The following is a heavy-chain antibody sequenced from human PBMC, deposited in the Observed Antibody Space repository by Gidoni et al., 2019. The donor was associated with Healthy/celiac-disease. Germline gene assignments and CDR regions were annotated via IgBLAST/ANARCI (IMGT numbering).Heavy chain of an antibody. D-gene: IGHD4-17*01. V-gene: IGHV3-33*01. CDR1: GFTFSSYG. CDR3: ARDGGSGVTTRQYYYYYGMDV. CDR2: IWYDGSNK. Sequence: QVQLVESGGGVVQPGRSLRLSCAASGFTFSSYGMHWVRQAPGKGLEWVAVIWYDGSNKYYADSVKGRFTISRDNSKNTLYLQMNSLRAEDTAVYYCARDGGSGVTTRQYYYYYGMDVWGQGTTVTVSS. J-gene: IGHJ6*02.